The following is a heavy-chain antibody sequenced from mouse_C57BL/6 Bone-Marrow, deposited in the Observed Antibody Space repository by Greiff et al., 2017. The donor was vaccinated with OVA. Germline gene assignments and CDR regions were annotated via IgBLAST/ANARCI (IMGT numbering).Heavy chain of an antibody. J-gene: IGHJ1*03. Sequence: QVQLQQSGAELVKPGASVKISCQASGYAFSSYWMNWVKQRPGKGLEWIGQIYPGDGDTNYNGKFKGKATLTADKSSSTAYMQLSSLTSEDSAVYFCARGGYGYDGFDVWGTGTTVTVSS. CDR2: IYPGDGDT. CDR3: ARGGYGYDGFDV. CDR1: GYAFSSYW. V-gene: IGHV1-80*01. D-gene: IGHD2-3*01.